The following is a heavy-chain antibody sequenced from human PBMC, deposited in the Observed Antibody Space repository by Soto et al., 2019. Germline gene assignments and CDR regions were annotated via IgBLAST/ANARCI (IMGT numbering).Heavy chain of an antibody. CDR3: ARVGKGRYYFDD. Sequence: EVHLVESGGGLVQPGGSLKLSCAASGFASSSYWIHWVRQVPGKGLVWVSRINGDGSSTSYADSVRGRFTISRDNAKDTLYLHMNSLRAADTALYYCARVGKGRYYFDDWGQGTLVTVSS. V-gene: IGHV3-74*01. J-gene: IGHJ4*02. D-gene: IGHD1-26*01. CDR1: GFASSSYW. CDR2: INGDGSST.